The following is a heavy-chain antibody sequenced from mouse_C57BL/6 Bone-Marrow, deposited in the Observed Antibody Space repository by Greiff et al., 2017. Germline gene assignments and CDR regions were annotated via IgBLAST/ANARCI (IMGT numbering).Heavy chain of an antibody. J-gene: IGHJ4*01. CDR1: GFTFSSYG. V-gene: IGHV5-6*01. Sequence: EVQLVESGGDLVKPGGSLKLSCAASGFTFSSYGMSWVRQTPDKRLEWVATISSGGSYTYYPDSVKGRFTISRDTAKNTLYLQMSSLKSEDTAMYYCARLDYYAMDYWGQGTSVTVSS. CDR3: ARLDYYAMDY. CDR2: ISSGGSYT.